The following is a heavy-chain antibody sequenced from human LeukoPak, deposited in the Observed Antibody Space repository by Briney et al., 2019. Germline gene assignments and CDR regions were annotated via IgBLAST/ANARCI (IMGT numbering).Heavy chain of an antibody. Sequence: SETLSLTCTVSGVSISSGGFYWSWIRQHPGKGLEWIGYIFYNVGTYYNPSLKSRIIISVDRSRNEFSLNLSSVTAADTAVYYCARHRDILTADYWGQGTLVTVSS. CDR3: ARHRDILTADY. V-gene: IGHV4-31*03. J-gene: IGHJ4*02. D-gene: IGHD3-9*01. CDR1: GVSISSGGFY. CDR2: IFYNVGT.